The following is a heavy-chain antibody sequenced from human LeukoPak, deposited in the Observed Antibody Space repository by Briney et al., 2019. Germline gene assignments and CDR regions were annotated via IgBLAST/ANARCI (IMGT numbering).Heavy chain of an antibody. CDR1: GGSFSGYY. Sequence: SETLSLTCAVSGGSFSGYYWSWIRQHPGKGLEWIGEINHSGSTNYNPSLKSRVTISVDTSKNQFSLMLSSVTAADTAVYYCAGLRYFDWLFYDYWGQGTLVTVSS. J-gene: IGHJ4*02. V-gene: IGHV4-34*01. D-gene: IGHD3-9*01. CDR3: AGLRYFDWLFYDY. CDR2: INHSGST.